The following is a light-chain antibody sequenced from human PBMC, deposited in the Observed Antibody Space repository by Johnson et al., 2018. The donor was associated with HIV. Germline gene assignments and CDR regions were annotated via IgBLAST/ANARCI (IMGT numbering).Light chain of an antibody. CDR2: DNN. CDR3: GTWDSSLSASV. Sequence: HSVLTQPPSMSAAPGQKVTISCSASSSNIGNNYVSWYQQFPGTAPKLLIYDNNKRPSGIPDRFSGSKSGTSATLGITGLQTGDEADYYCGTWDSSLSASVFGTGTKVTVL. CDR1: SSNIGNNY. J-gene: IGLJ1*01. V-gene: IGLV1-51*01.